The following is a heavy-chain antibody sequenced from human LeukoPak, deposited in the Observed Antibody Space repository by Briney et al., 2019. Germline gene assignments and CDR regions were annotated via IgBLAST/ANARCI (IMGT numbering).Heavy chain of an antibody. CDR1: GGSVRSGSYY. V-gene: IGHV4-61*01. Sequence: SETLSLTCTVSGGSVRSGSYYWSWIRQPPGKGLEWIGEINHSGSTNYNPSLKSRVTISVDTSKNQFSLKLSSVTAADTAVYYCARGYSSSWYYFDYWGQGTLVTVSS. D-gene: IGHD6-13*01. CDR2: INHSGST. J-gene: IGHJ4*02. CDR3: ARGYSSSWYYFDY.